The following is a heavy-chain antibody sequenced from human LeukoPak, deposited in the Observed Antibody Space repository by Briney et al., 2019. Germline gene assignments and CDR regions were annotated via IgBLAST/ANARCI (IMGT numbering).Heavy chain of an antibody. CDR3: ARYSGSYPD. V-gene: IGHV3-66*01. Sequence: PGGSLRLSCAASGFTVSGNYMSWVRQAPGKGLEWVSLICSGGTTYYSDSVKGRFTISRDTSKNTLYLQMDSLKAEDTAVYYCARYSGSYPDWGQGTLVTVSA. D-gene: IGHD1-26*01. J-gene: IGHJ4*02. CDR1: GFTVSGNY. CDR2: ICSGGTT.